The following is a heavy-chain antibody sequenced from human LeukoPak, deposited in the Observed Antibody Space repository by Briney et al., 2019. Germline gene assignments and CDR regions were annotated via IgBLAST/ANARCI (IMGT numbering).Heavy chain of an antibody. CDR2: IYHSGST. Sequence: SETLSLTCTVSGYSISSGYYWGWIRQPPGKGLEWIGSIYHSGSTNYDPSLKSRVTISVDTSKNQFSLKLSSVTAADTAVYYCARGRKGGKGIGSAFDIWGQGTMVTVSS. J-gene: IGHJ3*02. D-gene: IGHD4-23*01. CDR1: GYSISSGYY. CDR3: ARGRKGGKGIGSAFDI. V-gene: IGHV4-38-2*02.